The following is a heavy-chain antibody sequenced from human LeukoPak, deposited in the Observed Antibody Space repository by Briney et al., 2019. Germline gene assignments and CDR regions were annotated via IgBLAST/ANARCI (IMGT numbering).Heavy chain of an antibody. J-gene: IGHJ5*02. CDR2: ISAYNGDT. Sequence: ASVKVSCKASGYTFTSNNINWVRQAPGQGLEWMGWISAYNGDTNYAQKFQGRVTMTTDTATSTAFVELRSLRSDDTAVYYCARGGTYNWFDPWGHGTLVTVSS. CDR3: ARGGTYNWFDP. V-gene: IGHV1-18*04. D-gene: IGHD1-1*01. CDR1: GYTFTSNN.